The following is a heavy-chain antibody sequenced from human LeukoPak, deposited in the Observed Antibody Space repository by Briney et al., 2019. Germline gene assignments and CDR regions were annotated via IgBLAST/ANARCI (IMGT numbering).Heavy chain of an antibody. D-gene: IGHD6-13*01. CDR3: ARSSSWYLF. CDR2: ISSSGSTI. CDR1: GFTFSSYE. J-gene: IGHJ4*02. Sequence: PGGSLGLSCAASGFTFSSYEMNWVRQAPGKGLEWVSYISSSGSTIYYADSVKGRFTISRDNAKNSLYLQMNSLRAEDTAVYYCARSSSWYLFWGQGTLVTVSS. V-gene: IGHV3-48*03.